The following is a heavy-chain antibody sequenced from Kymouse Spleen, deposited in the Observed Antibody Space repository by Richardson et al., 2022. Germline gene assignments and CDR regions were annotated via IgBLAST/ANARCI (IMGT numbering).Heavy chain of an antibody. Sequence: EVQLVESGGGLVQPGGSLRLSCAASGFTFSSYWMHWVRQAPGKGLVWVSRINSDGSSTSYADSVKGRFTISRDNAKNTLYLQMNSLRAEDTAVYYCARDRDYDILTGYYYYYGMDVWGQGTTVTVSS. CDR1: GFTFSSYW. D-gene: IGHD3-9*01. J-gene: IGHJ6*02. V-gene: IGHV3-74*01. CDR3: ARDRDYDILTGYYYYYGMDV. CDR2: INSDGSST.